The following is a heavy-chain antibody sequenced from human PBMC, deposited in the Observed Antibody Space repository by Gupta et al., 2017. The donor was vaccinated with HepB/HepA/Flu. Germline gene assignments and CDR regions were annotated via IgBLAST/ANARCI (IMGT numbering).Heavy chain of an antibody. J-gene: IGHJ4*02. D-gene: IGHD3-22*01. V-gene: IGHV5-51*01. Sequence: IYPGDSDTRYSPSFQGQVTISADKSISTAYLQWSSLKASDTAMYYCARFDDRGITMIGWGQGTLVTVSS. CDR3: ARFDDRGITMIG. CDR2: IYPGDSDT.